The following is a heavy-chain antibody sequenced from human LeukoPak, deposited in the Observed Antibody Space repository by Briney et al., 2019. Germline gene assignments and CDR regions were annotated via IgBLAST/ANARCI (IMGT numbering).Heavy chain of an antibody. Sequence: SETLSLTCTVSGGSISGYYWSWIRQPPGKGLEWIGYFYYSGSTNYNPSLKRRVTISVDTSKNQFSLKLTSLTAADTAVYYCARESAAGPFDYWGQGTLVTVSS. CDR2: FYYSGST. CDR3: ARESAAGPFDY. V-gene: IGHV4-59*01. J-gene: IGHJ4*02. D-gene: IGHD6-13*01. CDR1: GGSISGYY.